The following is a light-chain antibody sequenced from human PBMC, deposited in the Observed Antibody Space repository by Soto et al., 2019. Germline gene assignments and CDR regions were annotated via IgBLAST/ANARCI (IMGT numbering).Light chain of an antibody. CDR1: GSDIGGNNY. CDR3: SSYTTSSTL. CDR2: DVT. V-gene: IGLV2-14*03. Sequence: QSALTQPASVSGSPGQSITISCTGTGSDIGGNNYVSWYQQHPGKAPKLMIYDVTNRPSGVSNRFSGSKSGNTASLTISGLQAEDEDDYYCSSYTTSSTLFGGGTKLTVL. J-gene: IGLJ2*01.